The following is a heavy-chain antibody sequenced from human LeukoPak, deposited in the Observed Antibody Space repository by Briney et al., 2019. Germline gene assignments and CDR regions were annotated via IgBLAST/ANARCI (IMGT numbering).Heavy chain of an antibody. CDR2: IHPSSSAT. V-gene: IGHV5-51*01. CDR3: ARQPSSSSWSNFDY. Sequence: GESLKISCRVSGDGFDNYWIGWVRHMSGEGLQWVAIIHPSSSATHYSPSFQGQVTISVDKSISTAYLQWSSLKASDTAMYYCARQPSSSSWSNFDYWGQGTLVTVSS. CDR1: GDGFDNYW. D-gene: IGHD6-13*01. J-gene: IGHJ4*02.